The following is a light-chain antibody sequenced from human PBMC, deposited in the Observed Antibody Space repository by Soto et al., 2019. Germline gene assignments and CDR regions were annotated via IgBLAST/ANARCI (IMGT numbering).Light chain of an antibody. CDR2: GAS. CDR3: QHYNSWPLT. Sequence: EIIMTQSPVTLSVSPGERVTLSCRASQSVGSKLGWYQQKPGQPPRLLIYGASNRANGVPARFSGSGSGTEFTLTISSLQSEDFAVYFCQHYNSWPLTFGGGTKVDIE. CDR1: QSVGSK. J-gene: IGKJ4*01. V-gene: IGKV3-15*01.